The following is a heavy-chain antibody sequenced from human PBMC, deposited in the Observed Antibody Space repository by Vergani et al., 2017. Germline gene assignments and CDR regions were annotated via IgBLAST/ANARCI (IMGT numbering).Heavy chain of an antibody. J-gene: IGHJ1*01. CDR2: IYHSGST. Sequence: QVQLQESGPGLVKPSETLSLTCAVSGYSISSGYYWGWIRQPPGKGLEWIGSIYHSGSTYYNPSLKSRVTISVDTSKNQFSLKLSSVTAADTAVYYCARHGSSGYYKYFQHWGQGTLVTVSS. CDR1: GYSISSGYY. D-gene: IGHD3-22*01. CDR3: ARHGSSGYYKYFQH. V-gene: IGHV4-38-2*01.